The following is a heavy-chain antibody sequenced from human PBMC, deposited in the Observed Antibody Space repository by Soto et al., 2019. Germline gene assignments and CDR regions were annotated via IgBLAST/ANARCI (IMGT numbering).Heavy chain of an antibody. CDR1: GGSISSGGYS. CDR2: IYHSGST. Sequence: PSETLSLTCAVSGGSISSGGYSWSWIRQPPGKGLEWIGYIYHSGSTYYNPSLKSRLTISLDTSKNQFSLKLSSVNAVDTAVYYCSRKSGSAYYFDYWGQGTLVTVSS. J-gene: IGHJ4*02. D-gene: IGHD3-16*01. CDR3: SRKSGSAYYFDY. V-gene: IGHV4-30-2*05.